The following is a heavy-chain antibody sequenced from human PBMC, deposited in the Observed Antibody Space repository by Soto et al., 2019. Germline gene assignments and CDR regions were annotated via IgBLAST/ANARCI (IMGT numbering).Heavy chain of an antibody. CDR1: GYTLTELS. CDR2: FDPEDGET. D-gene: IGHD3-22*01. J-gene: IGHJ3*02. CDR3: AISAAVVIRKAAFDI. Sequence: ASVKVSCTVSGYTLTELSMHWVRQAPGKGLEWMGGFDPEDGETIYAQKFQGRVTMTEDTSTDTAYMELSSLRSEDTAVYYCAISAAVVIRKAAFDIWGQGTMVTVSS. V-gene: IGHV1-24*01.